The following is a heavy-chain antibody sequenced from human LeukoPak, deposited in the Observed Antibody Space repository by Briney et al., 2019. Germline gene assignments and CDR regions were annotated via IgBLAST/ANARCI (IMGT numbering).Heavy chain of an antibody. CDR2: INPNSGGT. D-gene: IGHD1-26*01. J-gene: IGHJ3*02. Sequence: GASVKVSCKASGYTFTGYYMHWVRQAPGQGLEWMGWINPNSGGTNYAQKFQGRVTMTRDTSISTAYMELSRLRSDDTAVYYCARDPLVGAPRHEAFDIWGQGTMVTVSS. V-gene: IGHV1-2*02. CDR1: GYTFTGYY. CDR3: ARDPLVGAPRHEAFDI.